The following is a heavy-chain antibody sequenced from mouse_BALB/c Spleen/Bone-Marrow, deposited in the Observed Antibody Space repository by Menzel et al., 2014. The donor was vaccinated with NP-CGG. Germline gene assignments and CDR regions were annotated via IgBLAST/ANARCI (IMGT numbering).Heavy chain of an antibody. V-gene: IGHV14-3*02. CDR2: IDPANGNT. CDR3: AGDGAY. J-gene: IGHJ3*01. D-gene: IGHD3-3*01. CDR1: GFNIKDTY. Sequence: VQLKQSGAELVKPVASVKLSCTASGFNIKDTYMHWVKQRPEQGLEWIGRIDPANGNTKYDPKFQGKATITADTSSNTAYLQLSSLTSEDTAVYYCAGDGAYWGQGTLVTVSA.